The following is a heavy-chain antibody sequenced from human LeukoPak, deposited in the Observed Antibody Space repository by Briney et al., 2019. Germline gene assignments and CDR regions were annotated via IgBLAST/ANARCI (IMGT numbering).Heavy chain of an antibody. CDR3: ARDMYGSGRTGSVDF. Sequence: GGSLRLSCAASGFTFSTYSMNWVRQAPGKGLEWVSSISSASSNIYYADSVKGRFTISRDNAQNSLYLQMNCLKAEDTAVYYCARDMYGSGRTGSVDFWGQGTLVTVSS. J-gene: IGHJ4*02. D-gene: IGHD3-10*01. CDR1: GFTFSTYS. V-gene: IGHV3-21*01. CDR2: ISSASSNI.